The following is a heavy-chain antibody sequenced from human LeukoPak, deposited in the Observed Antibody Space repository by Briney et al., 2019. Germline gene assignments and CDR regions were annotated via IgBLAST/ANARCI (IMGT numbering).Heavy chain of an antibody. Sequence: GGSLRLSCAASGFTFSAYWMHWVRQAPGKGLVWVSRINTDGSSPTYAASVKGRFTISRDNAKNTLYLQMNSLTAEDTAVYYCARSEYFQHWGQGTLVTVSS. CDR2: INTDGSSP. J-gene: IGHJ1*01. V-gene: IGHV3-74*01. CDR3: ARSEYFQH. CDR1: GFTFSAYW.